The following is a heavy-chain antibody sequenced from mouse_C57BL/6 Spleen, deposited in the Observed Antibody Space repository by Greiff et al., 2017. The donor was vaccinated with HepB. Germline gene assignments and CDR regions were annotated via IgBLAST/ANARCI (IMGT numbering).Heavy chain of an antibody. CDR3: ARFGGSPAWFAY. CDR1: GYTFTSYW. Sequence: VQLQQPGAELVMPGASVKLSCKASGYTFTSYWMHWVKQRPGQGLEWIGEIDPSDSYTNYNQKFKGKSTLTVDKSSSTAYMQLSSLTSEDSAVYYCARFGGSPAWFAYWGQGTLVTVSA. V-gene: IGHV1-69*01. D-gene: IGHD1-1*02. J-gene: IGHJ3*01. CDR2: IDPSDSYT.